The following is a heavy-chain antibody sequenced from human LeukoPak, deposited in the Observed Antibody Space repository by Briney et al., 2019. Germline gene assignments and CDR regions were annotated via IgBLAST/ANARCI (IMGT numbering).Heavy chain of an antibody. CDR3: ARHPGYYYYYMDV. CDR2: MYYRGST. CDR1: GDSISSGDYY. V-gene: IGHV4-39*01. Sequence: SETLSLTCTVSGDSISSGDYYWSWIRQPPGKGLEWIGSMYYRGSTYYNPSLKSRVTISVDTSKNQFSLKLSSVTAADTAVYYCARHPGYYYYYMDVWGKGTTVTISS. J-gene: IGHJ6*03.